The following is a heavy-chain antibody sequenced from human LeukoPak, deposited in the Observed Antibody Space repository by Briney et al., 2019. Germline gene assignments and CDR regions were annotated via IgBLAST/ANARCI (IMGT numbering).Heavy chain of an antibody. Sequence: GGSLRLSCAASGFAFTKFGMHWVRQGPGKGLQWVAIISYDGNKNKYADSVKGRFTISRDNSKSTVYLQMSSLRAEDTAIYYCAKDHDGSGFYLGYFKRWGQGALVTVSS. V-gene: IGHV3-30*18. J-gene: IGHJ4*02. D-gene: IGHD2-15*01. CDR3: AKDHDGSGFYLGYFKR. CDR1: GFAFTKFG. CDR2: ISYDGNKN.